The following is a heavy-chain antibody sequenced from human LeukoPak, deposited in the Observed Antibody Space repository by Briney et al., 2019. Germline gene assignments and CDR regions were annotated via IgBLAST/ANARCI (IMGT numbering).Heavy chain of an antibody. D-gene: IGHD1-7*01. V-gene: IGHV4-34*01. Sequence: SETLSLTCAVYGGSFSGYYWSWIRQPPGKGLEWIGEINHSGSTNYNPSLMSRVTISVDTSKNQFSLKLSSVTAADTAVYYCARRTGTTVGRRYYYYYMDVWGKGTTVTVSS. CDR1: GGSFSGYY. CDR2: INHSGST. J-gene: IGHJ6*03. CDR3: ARRTGTTVGRRYYYYYMDV.